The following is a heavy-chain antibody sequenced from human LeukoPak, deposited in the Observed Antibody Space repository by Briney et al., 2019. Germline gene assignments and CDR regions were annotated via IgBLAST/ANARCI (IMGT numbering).Heavy chain of an antibody. V-gene: IGHV1-2*02. J-gene: IGHJ6*03. Sequence: ASVKVSCKASGYTFTGYYMHWVRQAPGQGLEWMGWINPNSGGTNYAQKFQGRVTMTRDTSISTAYMELSRLRSDDTAAYYCAREREGYYYYYMDVWGKGTTVTVSS. CDR3: AREREGYYYYYMDV. CDR2: INPNSGGT. CDR1: GYTFTGYY.